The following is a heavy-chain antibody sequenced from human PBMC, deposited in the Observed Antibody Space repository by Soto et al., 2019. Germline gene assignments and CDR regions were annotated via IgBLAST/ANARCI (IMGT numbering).Heavy chain of an antibody. CDR1: GGYICTSNW. CDR2: VYRTGST. Sequence: SETLSLTCAVSGGYICTSNWWSWVRQPPGKGLEWIGEVYRTGSTNYNPSLESRLTISVDKSKNQFSLKLTSVTAADTAVYYCARARATIAAAAIFECWGQGTLVTVSS. CDR3: ARARATIAAAAIFEC. V-gene: IGHV4-4*02. J-gene: IGHJ4*02. D-gene: IGHD6-13*01.